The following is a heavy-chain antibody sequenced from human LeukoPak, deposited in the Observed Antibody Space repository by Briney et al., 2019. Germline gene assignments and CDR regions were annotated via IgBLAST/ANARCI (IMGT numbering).Heavy chain of an antibody. V-gene: IGHV1-24*01. CDR2: FDPEDGET. J-gene: IGHJ3*02. CDR3: ATVGPGYCSGGSCYSSRAFDI. D-gene: IGHD2-15*01. CDR1: GYTLTELS. Sequence: ASVTVSCKVSGYTLTELSMHWVRQAPGKGLEWMGGFDPEDGETIYAQKFQGRVTMTEDTSTDTAYMELSSLRSEDTAVYYCATVGPGYCSGGSCYSSRAFDIWGQGTMVTVSS.